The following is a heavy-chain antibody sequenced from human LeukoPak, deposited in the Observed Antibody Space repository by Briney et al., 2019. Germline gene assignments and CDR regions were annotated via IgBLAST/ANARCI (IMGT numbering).Heavy chain of an antibody. J-gene: IGHJ1*01. Sequence: GGSLILSCAASGFTFSSYAMSWVRQAPGKGLEWISSISGSGGSTYSADSVKGRFTISRDNSKNTLYLQMNSLRAEDTAVYYCAKDSSVTGIAEYFINWGQGTLVTVSS. CDR3: AKDSSVTGIAEYFIN. CDR2: ISGSGGST. D-gene: IGHD2-8*02. V-gene: IGHV3-23*01. CDR1: GFTFSSYA.